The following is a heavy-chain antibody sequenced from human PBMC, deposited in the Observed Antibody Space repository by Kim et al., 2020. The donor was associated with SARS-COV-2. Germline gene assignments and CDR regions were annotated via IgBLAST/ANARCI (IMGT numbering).Heavy chain of an antibody. CDR3: AQDLDYYDSSEGY. D-gene: IGHD3-22*01. CDR1: EFTFSSYG. J-gene: IGHJ4*02. V-gene: IGHV3-30*18. CDR2: ISYDGSNK. Sequence: GGSLRLSCAASEFTFSSYGMHWVRQAPGKGLEWVAVISYDGSNKYYADSVKGRFTISRDNSKNTLYLQMNSLRAEDTAVYYCAQDLDYYDSSEGYWGQGTLVTVSS.